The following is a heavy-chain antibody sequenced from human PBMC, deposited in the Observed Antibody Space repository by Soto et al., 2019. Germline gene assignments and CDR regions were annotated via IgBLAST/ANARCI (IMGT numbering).Heavy chain of an antibody. CDR3: AKERAVTLYYCYGMDV. D-gene: IGHD4-17*01. CDR1: GFTFSSYG. V-gene: IGHV3-30*18. CDR2: ISYDGSNK. Sequence: QVQLVESGGGVVQPGRSLRLSCAASGFTFSSYGMHWVRQAPGKGLEWVAVISYDGSNKYYADSVKGRFTISRDNSKNTLYLQMNSLRAEDTAVYYCAKERAVTLYYCYGMDVWGQGTTVTVSS. J-gene: IGHJ6*02.